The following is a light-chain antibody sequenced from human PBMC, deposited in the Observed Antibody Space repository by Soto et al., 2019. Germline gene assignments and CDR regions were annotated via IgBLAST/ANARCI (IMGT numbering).Light chain of an antibody. Sequence: DIVMTQSPDSLAVSLGERATINCKSSQSVLYNSDHKNYLAWYQQKPGQPPKLLIYWASARESGVPARFSGSGSGTDFTLTIGSLQAEDVAVYYCQQYYSTPFTFGPGTKVDIK. CDR1: QSVLYNSDHKNY. V-gene: IGKV4-1*01. CDR3: QQYYSTPFT. J-gene: IGKJ3*01. CDR2: WAS.